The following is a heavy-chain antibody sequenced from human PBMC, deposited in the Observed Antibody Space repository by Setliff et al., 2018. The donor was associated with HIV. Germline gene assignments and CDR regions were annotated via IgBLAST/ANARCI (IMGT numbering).Heavy chain of an antibody. CDR3: ARGRFVGFDY. J-gene: IGHJ4*02. CDR1: GPSINIHY. V-gene: IGHV4-59*08. CDR2: IYSTGST. Sequence: SETLSLTCTVSGPSINIHYWSWIRQSPGKGFEWIGYIYSTGSTNYNPSLKSRVTMSVDTSKNQFSLNLTSVTAADTAVYYCARGRFVGFDYWGQGTLVTVSS. D-gene: IGHD3-16*02.